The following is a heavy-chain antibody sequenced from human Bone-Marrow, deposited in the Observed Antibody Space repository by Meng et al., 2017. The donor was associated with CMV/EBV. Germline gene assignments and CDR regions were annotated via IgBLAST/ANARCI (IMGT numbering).Heavy chain of an antibody. D-gene: IGHD1-20*01. Sequence: GESLKISCAASGFTFSSYEMNWVRQAPGKGLEWVSYISSSGSTIYYADSVKGRFTISGDNAKNSLYLQMNSLRAEDTAVYYCARDYYNWNIVRYFDLWGRGTLVTVSS. J-gene: IGHJ2*01. CDR2: ISSSGSTI. CDR3: ARDYYNWNIVRYFDL. CDR1: GFTFSSYE. V-gene: IGHV3-48*03.